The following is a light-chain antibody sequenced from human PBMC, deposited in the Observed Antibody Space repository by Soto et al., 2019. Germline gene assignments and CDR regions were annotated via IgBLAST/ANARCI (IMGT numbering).Light chain of an antibody. J-gene: IGKJ1*01. CDR1: QSVSSK. CDR2: GAS. CDR3: HQYGSSSWT. V-gene: IGKV3-20*01. Sequence: EVVMTQSPSTLSVSPGERATLSCRASQSVSSKLAWYQQKPGQAPRLLIYGASSRATGIPDRFSGSGSGTDFTLTISRLEPEDFAVYYCHQYGSSSWTLGQGTKVDIK.